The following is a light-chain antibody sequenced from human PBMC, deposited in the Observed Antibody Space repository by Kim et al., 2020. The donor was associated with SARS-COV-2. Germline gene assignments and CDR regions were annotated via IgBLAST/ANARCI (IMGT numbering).Light chain of an antibody. CDR2: RNN. J-gene: IGLJ3*02. CDR3: SAWDDSLSTWV. CDR1: TKNVGNQG. Sequence: PPAPITCTGNTKNVGNQGAAWLQQHQGHPPKLLSYRNNNRPSGISDRFSASRSGNTASLTITGLQPEDEADYYCSAWDDSLSTWVFGEGTQLTVL. V-gene: IGLV10-54*04.